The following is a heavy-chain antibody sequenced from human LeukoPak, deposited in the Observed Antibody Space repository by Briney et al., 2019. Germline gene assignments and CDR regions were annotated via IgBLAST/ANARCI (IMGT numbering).Heavy chain of an antibody. J-gene: IGHJ4*02. CDR1: GYTLTELS. Sequence: ASVKVSCKVSGYTLTELSMHWVRQAPGQGLGWMGRINPNSGGTNYAQKFQGRVTMTRDTSISTAYMELSRLRSDDTAVYYCARFTFDKWGQGTLVTVSS. CDR2: INPNSGGT. V-gene: IGHV1-2*06. CDR3: ARFTFDK. D-gene: IGHD2/OR15-2a*01.